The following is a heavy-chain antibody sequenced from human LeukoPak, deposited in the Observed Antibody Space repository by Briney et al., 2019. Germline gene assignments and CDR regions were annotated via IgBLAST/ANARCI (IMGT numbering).Heavy chain of an antibody. Sequence: PGRSLRLSCAASGFTFSSYGMHWVRQAPGKGLEWVAVISYGGSNKYCTDSVKGRFTISRDNSKNTLYLQMNSLRAEDTAVYYCAKDRVEVTYFDYWGQGTPVTVSS. D-gene: IGHD2-21*02. V-gene: IGHV3-30*18. CDR2: ISYGGSNK. J-gene: IGHJ4*02. CDR1: GFTFSSYG. CDR3: AKDRVEVTYFDY.